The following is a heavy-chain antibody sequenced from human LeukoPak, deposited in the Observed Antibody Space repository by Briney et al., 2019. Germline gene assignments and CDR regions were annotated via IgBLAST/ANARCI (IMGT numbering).Heavy chain of an antibody. Sequence: PGGSLRLSCAASGFTFSSYWMSWVRQAPGKGLEWVANIKQDGSEKYYVDSVKGRFTISRDNAKNSLYLQMNSLRAEDTAVYYCARDARRITIFGVVRDLDYWGREPWSPSPQ. CDR1: GFTFSSYW. CDR2: IKQDGSEK. CDR3: ARDARRITIFGVVRDLDY. V-gene: IGHV3-7*01. J-gene: IGHJ4*02. D-gene: IGHD3-3*01.